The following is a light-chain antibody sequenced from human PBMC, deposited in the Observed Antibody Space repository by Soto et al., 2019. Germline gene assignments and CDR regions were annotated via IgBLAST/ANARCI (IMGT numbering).Light chain of an antibody. CDR1: QSLSSYF. Sequence: EIVLTQSPDTLSLSPGERATLSCRASQSLSSYFLAWYQQKPGQAPRLLIHDTSSRATGIADRFRVSGSGTDFTLTISRLEPEDFAVYYCQQYGASPYTFGQGTKLEIK. CDR2: DTS. J-gene: IGKJ2*01. CDR3: QQYGASPYT. V-gene: IGKV3-20*01.